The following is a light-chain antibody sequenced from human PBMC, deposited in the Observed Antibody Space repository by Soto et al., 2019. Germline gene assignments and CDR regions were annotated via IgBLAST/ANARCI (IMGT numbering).Light chain of an antibody. J-gene: IGLJ2*01. Sequence: QSVLTQPPSVSGAPGQRVTISCTGSSSNIGAGYDVHWYQQLPGTAPKLLIYGNSNRPSGVPDRFSGSKSGTSASLAITGLQAEDEADSYCQSYDSSLSGSNVVFGGGTNLTVL. CDR1: SSNIGAGYD. V-gene: IGLV1-40*01. CDR2: GNS. CDR3: QSYDSSLSGSNVV.